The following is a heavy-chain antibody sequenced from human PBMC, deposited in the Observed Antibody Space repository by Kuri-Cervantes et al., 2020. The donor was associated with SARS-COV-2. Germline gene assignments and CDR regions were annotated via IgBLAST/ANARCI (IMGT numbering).Heavy chain of an antibody. Sequence: GGSLRLSCAASGFTFSSYAMSWVRQAPGKGLEWVSAISGSGGSTYYATSVKGRFTISRDKSKNTLYLQMNSLRAEDTAVYYCAKDRVGRNYYDSSDLFDYWGQGTLVTVSS. CDR3: AKDRVGRNYYDSSDLFDY. V-gene: IGHV3-23*01. J-gene: IGHJ4*02. CDR1: GFTFSSYA. D-gene: IGHD3-22*01. CDR2: ISGSGGST.